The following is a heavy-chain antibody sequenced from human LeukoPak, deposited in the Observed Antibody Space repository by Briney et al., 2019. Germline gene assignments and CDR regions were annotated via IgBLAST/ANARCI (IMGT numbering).Heavy chain of an antibody. CDR1: GFTCSSYG. D-gene: IGHD2-21*02. Sequence: PGGSLRLSCAASGFTCSSYGMHWVRQAPGKGLEWVAFIRYDGSNKYCADSVKGRFTISRDNSKNTLYLQMNSLRADDTAMSYCAKLYCGGDCYSLYYYYYMDVWGKGTTVTVSS. J-gene: IGHJ6*03. CDR3: AKLYCGGDCYSLYYYYYMDV. CDR2: IRYDGSNK. V-gene: IGHV3-30*02.